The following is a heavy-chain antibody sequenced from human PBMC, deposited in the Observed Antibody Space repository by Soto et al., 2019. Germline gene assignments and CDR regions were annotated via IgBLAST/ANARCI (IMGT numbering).Heavy chain of an antibody. CDR3: ARGRALGSSYLLDY. D-gene: IGHD3-10*01. Sequence: ASVKVSCKASGDTFTTYDINWVRQATGHGLEWMGWINPNSGNIGYAQRFQGRVTMTRDTAIRTAYMEVSSLRSDDTAVYYCARGRALGSSYLLDYWGQGTSVTVSS. CDR2: INPNSGNI. J-gene: IGHJ4*02. V-gene: IGHV1-8*01. CDR1: GDTFTTYD.